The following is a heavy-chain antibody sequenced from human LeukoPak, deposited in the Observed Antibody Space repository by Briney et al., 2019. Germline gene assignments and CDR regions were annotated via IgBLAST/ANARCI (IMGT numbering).Heavy chain of an antibody. CDR2: INPNSGGT. D-gene: IGHD6-13*01. J-gene: IGHJ5*02. V-gene: IGHV1-2*02. CDR3: AREAAAGPGNWFDP. CDR1: GYTFTGYY. Sequence: ASEKVSCKASGYTFTGYYMHWVRQAPGQGLEWMGWINPNSGGTNYAQKFQGRVTMTRDTSISTAYMELSRLRSDDTAVYYCAREAAAGPGNWFDPWGQGTLVTVSS.